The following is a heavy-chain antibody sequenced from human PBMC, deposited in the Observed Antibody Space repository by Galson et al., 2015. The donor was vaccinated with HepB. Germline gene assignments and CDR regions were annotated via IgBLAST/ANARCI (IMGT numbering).Heavy chain of an antibody. D-gene: IGHD2-8*01. CDR3: ARVSKGFGYCTTTTCNAFNS. Sequence: CAISGDSVSSDTAAWNWIRQSPSRGLEWLGRTFYRSKWYNEYAVSVKSRITISPDPPKNQLSLQLNSVTPEDTAVYYCARVSKGFGYCTTTTCNAFNSWG. V-gene: IGHV6-1*01. J-gene: IGHJ5*01. CDR1: GDSVSSDTAA. CDR2: TFYRSKWYN.